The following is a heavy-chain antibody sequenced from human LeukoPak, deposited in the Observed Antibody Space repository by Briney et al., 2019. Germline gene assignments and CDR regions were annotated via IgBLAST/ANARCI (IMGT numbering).Heavy chain of an antibody. D-gene: IGHD3-10*01. CDR2: IYSGGST. Sequence: GGSLRLSCAASGFTVSSSYISWVRQAPGKGLEWVSVIYSGGSTYYADSVKGRFTISRDNSKNTLYLQMNSLRAEDTAVYYCARGGSGTYFAFDIWGQGTMVTASS. CDR3: ARGGSGTYFAFDI. CDR1: GFTVSSSY. J-gene: IGHJ3*02. V-gene: IGHV3-53*01.